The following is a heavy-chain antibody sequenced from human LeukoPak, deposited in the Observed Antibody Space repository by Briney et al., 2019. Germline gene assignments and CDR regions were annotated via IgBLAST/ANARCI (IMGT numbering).Heavy chain of an antibody. CDR1: GGSISSGGYY. D-gene: IGHD6-19*01. V-gene: IGHV4-31*03. CDR3: ARGGIAVAGAFDY. CDR2: IYHSGST. Sequence: PSETLSLTCTVSGGSISSGGYYWSWIRQHPGKGLEWIGYIYHSGSTYYNPSLKSRVTISVDTSKNQFSLKLSSVTAADTAVYYCARGGIAVAGAFDYWGQGTLVTVSS. J-gene: IGHJ4*02.